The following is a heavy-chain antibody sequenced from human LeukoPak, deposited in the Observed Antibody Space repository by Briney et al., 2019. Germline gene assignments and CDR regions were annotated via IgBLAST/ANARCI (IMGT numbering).Heavy chain of an antibody. J-gene: IGHJ4*02. CDR3: ARDLSPVVRASPMGY. CDR2: ITYDGYYK. Sequence: SGGSLRLSCAASGFTFSSYAMSWVRQSPGKGLEWVALITYDGYYKYYSDSVKGRFTISSDTSKNTLYLQMNSLRAEDTAVYYCARDLSPVVRASPMGYWGQGTLVTVSS. CDR1: GFTFSSYA. D-gene: IGHD3-10*01. V-gene: IGHV3-30*03.